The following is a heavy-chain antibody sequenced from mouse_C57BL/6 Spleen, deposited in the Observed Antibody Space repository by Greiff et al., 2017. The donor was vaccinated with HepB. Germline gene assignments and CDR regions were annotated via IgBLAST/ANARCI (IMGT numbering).Heavy chain of an antibody. CDR1: GYTFTDYE. Sequence: VQLQQSGAELVRPGASVTLSCKASGYTFTDYEMHWVKQTPVHGLEWIGAIDPETGGTAYNQKFKGKAILTADKSSSTAYMELRSLTSEDSAVYYCTRETMVPPFDYWGQGTTLTVSS. CDR2: IDPETGGT. J-gene: IGHJ2*01. V-gene: IGHV1-15*01. D-gene: IGHD2-2*01. CDR3: TRETMVPPFDY.